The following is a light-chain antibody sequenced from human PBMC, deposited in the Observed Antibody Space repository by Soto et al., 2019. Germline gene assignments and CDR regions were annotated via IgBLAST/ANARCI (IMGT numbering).Light chain of an antibody. V-gene: IGKV1-33*01. CDR1: QDISKY. CDR2: DAS. CDR3: PQYDSLPT. J-gene: IGKJ4*01. Sequence: DIQMTQSPSSLSASVGDRVTITCQASQDISKYLNWYQQKPGKAPKFLIYDASNVETGVPSRFSGSAAGTDFTFTISSLQPEDVATYYCPQYDSLPTFGGGTKVEIK.